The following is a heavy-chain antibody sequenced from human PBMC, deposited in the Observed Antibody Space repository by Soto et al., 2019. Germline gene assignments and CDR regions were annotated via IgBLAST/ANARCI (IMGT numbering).Heavy chain of an antibody. CDR1: GGSISSGDYY. J-gene: IGHJ6*01. Sequence: SETLSLTCTVSGGSISSGDYYWIWIRQPPGKGLEWIEYIYYSGSTYYNPSLKSRVTISVDTSKNQLSLKLSSVTAADTAVYYCARVTADYYGMDIWAQGTTVTVSS. V-gene: IGHV4-30-4*01. CDR3: ARVTADYYGMDI. CDR2: IYYSGST.